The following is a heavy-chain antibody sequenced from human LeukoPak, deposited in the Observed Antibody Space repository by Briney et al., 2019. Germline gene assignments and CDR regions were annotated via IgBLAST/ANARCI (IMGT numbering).Heavy chain of an antibody. CDR2: IWYDGSNK. J-gene: IGHJ6*02. V-gene: IGHV3-33*01. CDR1: GFTFSSYG. Sequence: GGSLRLSCAASGFTFSSYGMHWVRQAPGKGLEWEAVIWYDGSNKYYADSVKGRFTISRDNSKNTLYLQMNSLRAEDTAVYYCARGGYCSGGSCSYYYYYGMDVWGQGTTVTVSS. CDR3: ARGGYCSGGSCSYYYYYGMDV. D-gene: IGHD2-15*01.